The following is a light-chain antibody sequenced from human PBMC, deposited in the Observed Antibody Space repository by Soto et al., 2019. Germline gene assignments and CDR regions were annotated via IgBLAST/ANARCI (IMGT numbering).Light chain of an antibody. V-gene: IGLV2-8*01. J-gene: IGLJ2*01. CDR2: EVT. CDR3: SSYADTNNRV. Sequence: QSALTQPPSASGSPGQSVTISCTGTSSDIGGYNCVSWYQQHPGNAPKLMIYEVTKRPPGVPDRFSGSKSGNTASLTVSGLRAEDEADYYCSSYADTNNRVFGGGTKVTVL. CDR1: SSDIGGYNC.